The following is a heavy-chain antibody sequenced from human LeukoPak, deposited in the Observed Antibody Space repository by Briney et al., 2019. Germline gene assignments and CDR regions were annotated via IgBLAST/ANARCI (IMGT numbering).Heavy chain of an antibody. CDR2: IYYSGST. V-gene: IGHV4-39*01. CDR3: ARQGGSYYTPFHS. J-gene: IGHJ4*02. D-gene: IGHD1-26*01. Sequence: SETLSLTCTVSGGSISSSSYYWGWIRQPPGKGLEWIGNIYYSGSTYYNPSLRSRVTISVDTSKNQFSLKLNSVTAADTAVYYCARQGGSYYTPFHSWGQGTLVTVSS. CDR1: GGSISSSSYY.